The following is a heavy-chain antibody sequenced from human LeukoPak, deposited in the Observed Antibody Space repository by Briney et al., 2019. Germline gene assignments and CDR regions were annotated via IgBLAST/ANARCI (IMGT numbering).Heavy chain of an antibody. D-gene: IGHD5-24*01. CDR3: AHSLTWLQSIDY. Sequence: KMSGPTLVKPTQTLTLTCTLSGFSLSTSGVGVGWIRQPPGKAPEWLALIYWDDDKRYSPSLKSRLTITKDTSKNQVVLTMTNMDPVDTATYYCAHSLTWLQSIDYWGQGTLVTVSS. CDR2: IYWDDDK. V-gene: IGHV2-5*02. CDR1: GFSLSTSGVG. J-gene: IGHJ4*02.